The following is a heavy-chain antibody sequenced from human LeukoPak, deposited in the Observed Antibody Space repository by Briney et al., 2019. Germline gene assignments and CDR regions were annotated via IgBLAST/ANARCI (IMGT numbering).Heavy chain of an antibody. CDR1: GFTVSSNY. Sequence: GGSLRLSCAASGFTVSSNYMSWVRQAPGKGLEWVSVIYSGGSTYYADSVKGRFTISRDNSKNTLYLQMNSLRAEDTAVYYCAGGARYFDWFDAFDIWGQGTMVTVSS. V-gene: IGHV3-53*01. D-gene: IGHD3-9*01. CDR2: IYSGGST. CDR3: AGGARYFDWFDAFDI. J-gene: IGHJ3*02.